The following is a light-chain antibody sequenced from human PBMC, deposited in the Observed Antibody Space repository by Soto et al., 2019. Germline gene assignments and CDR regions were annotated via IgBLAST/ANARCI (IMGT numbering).Light chain of an antibody. J-gene: IGLJ3*02. Sequence: QSALTQPASVSGSPGQSITISCTGTSSDVENYNLVSWYQQLPGKAPKFMIYEVSKRPSGVSNRFSGSKSGNTASLTISGLQAEDEADYYCCSYASSFWVFGGGTKLTVL. CDR3: CSYASSFWV. CDR1: SSDVENYNL. CDR2: EVS. V-gene: IGLV2-23*02.